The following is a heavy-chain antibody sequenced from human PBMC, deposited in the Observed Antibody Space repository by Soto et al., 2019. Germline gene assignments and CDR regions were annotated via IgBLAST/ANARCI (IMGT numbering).Heavy chain of an antibody. V-gene: IGHV1-18*01. J-gene: IGHJ5*02. Sequence: VASVKVSCKASGYTFTSYGISWVRQAPGQGLEWMGWISAYNGNTNYAQKLQGRVTMTTDTSTSTAYMELRSLRSDDTAVYYCAREENYDILTGPPGGWFDPWGQGTLVTVSS. CDR2: ISAYNGNT. CDR3: AREENYDILTGPPGGWFDP. D-gene: IGHD3-9*01. CDR1: GYTFTSYG.